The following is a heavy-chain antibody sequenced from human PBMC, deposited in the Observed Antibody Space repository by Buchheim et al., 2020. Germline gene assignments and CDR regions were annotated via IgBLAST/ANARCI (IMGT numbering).Heavy chain of an antibody. V-gene: IGHV3-23*01. CDR3: AREVVVVAARSYYYYMDV. J-gene: IGHJ6*03. CDR1: GFTFSSYA. D-gene: IGHD2-15*01. Sequence: EVQLLESGGGLVQPGGSLRLSCAASGFTFSSYAMSWVRQAPGKGLEWVSAISGSGGSTYYADSVKGRFTISRDNAKNSLYLQMNSLRDEDTAVYYCAREVVVVAARSYYYYMDVWGKGTT. CDR2: ISGSGGST.